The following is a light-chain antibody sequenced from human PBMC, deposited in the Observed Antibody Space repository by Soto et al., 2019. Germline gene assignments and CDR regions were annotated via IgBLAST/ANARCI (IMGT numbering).Light chain of an antibody. CDR3: SSYAGSSNV. Sequence: QSALTQPPSAPGSPGQSVAISCTGTSSDVGGYNYVSWYQQHPGKAPKLMIYEVNKRPSGVPDRFSGSKPGNTASLTVSGLQAEDEADYYCSSYAGSSNVFGTGTKVTVL. CDR1: SSDVGGYNY. V-gene: IGLV2-8*01. J-gene: IGLJ1*01. CDR2: EVN.